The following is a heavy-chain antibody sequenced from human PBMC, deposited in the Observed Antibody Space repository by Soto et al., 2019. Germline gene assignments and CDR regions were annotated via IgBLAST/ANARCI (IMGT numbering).Heavy chain of an antibody. CDR3: ARAVGSPSYYFDY. CDR1: GGSISTGGYY. CDR2: IYYSGDT. V-gene: IGHV4-31*03. Sequence: SETLSLTCTVSGGSISTGGYYWGWIRPHPGKGLELIGYIYYSGDTYYNPSLKSRVTISVDTSKNQFSLQLSSVAVADTALYYCARAVGSPSYYFDYWGQGTLVTVSS. D-gene: IGHD3-10*01. J-gene: IGHJ4*02.